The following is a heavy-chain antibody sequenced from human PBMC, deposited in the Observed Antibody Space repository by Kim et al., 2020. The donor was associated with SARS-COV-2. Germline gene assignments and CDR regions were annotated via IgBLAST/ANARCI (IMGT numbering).Heavy chain of an antibody. CDR1: GYTLTELS. Sequence: ASVKVSCKVSGYTLTELSMHWVRQAPGKGLEWMGGFDPEDGETIYAQKFQGRVTMTEDTSTYTAYMELSSLRSEDTAVYYCATLSPHLRGYSYGYWYYYGVDVCGPGTTVTVSS. CDR3: ATLSPHLRGYSYGYWYYYGVDV. V-gene: IGHV1-24*01. D-gene: IGHD5-18*01. J-gene: IGHJ6*02. CDR2: FDPEDGET.